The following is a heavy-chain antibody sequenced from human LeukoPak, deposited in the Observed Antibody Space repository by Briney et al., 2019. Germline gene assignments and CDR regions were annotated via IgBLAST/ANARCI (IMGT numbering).Heavy chain of an antibody. J-gene: IGHJ5*02. D-gene: IGHD2-15*01. CDR2: INPNSGGT. Sequence: ASVKVSCKASGYTFTGYYMHWVRQAPGQGLEWMGWINPNSGGTNYAQKFQGRVTMTRDTSISTAYMELSRLRSDDTAVYYCARPRYCSGGSCNNWFDPWGQGTLVTVSS. CDR1: GYTFTGYY. V-gene: IGHV1-2*02. CDR3: ARPRYCSGGSCNNWFDP.